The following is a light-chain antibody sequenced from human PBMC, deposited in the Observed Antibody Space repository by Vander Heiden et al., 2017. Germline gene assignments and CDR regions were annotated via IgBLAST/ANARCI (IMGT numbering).Light chain of an antibody. J-gene: IGKJ4*01. CDR3: QQRYSVPLFT. Sequence: DIQITQSPSSLSASIGDSVTIARRASEIISRNLNCYQQKPEEDPKLLIYGASSLESGGPSRFSGSGAATEFTPTISSLQLEDFATYHCQQRYSVPLFTFGGGTKVEMK. CDR2: GAS. CDR1: EIISRN. V-gene: IGKV1-39*01.